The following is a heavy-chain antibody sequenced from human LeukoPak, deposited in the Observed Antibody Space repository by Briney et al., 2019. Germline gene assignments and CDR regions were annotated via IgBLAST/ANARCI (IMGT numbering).Heavy chain of an antibody. CDR2: IIPIFGTA. V-gene: IGHV1-69*13. Sequence: ASVKVSCKASGGTFSSYAISWVRQAPGQGLEWTGGIIPIFGTANYAQKFQGRVTITADESTSTAYMELSSLRSEDTAVYYCARGYCSSTSCYSTAFDIWGQGTMVTVSS. D-gene: IGHD2-2*02. CDR1: GGTFSSYA. J-gene: IGHJ3*02. CDR3: ARGYCSSTSCYSTAFDI.